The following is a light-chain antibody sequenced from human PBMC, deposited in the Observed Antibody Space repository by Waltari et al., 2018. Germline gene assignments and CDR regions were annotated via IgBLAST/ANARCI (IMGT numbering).Light chain of an antibody. V-gene: IGLV1-51*01. CDR3: GSWDSSLGIGV. J-gene: IGLJ3*02. Sequence: QSVLTQAPSVSAAPGQTVTISCSGTTPNIGNNYVSWYQQLPGAAPTIVIYEDNRRAYGIPDRFSGSKSGASATLGITGLQTGDEADYYCGSWDSSLGIGVLGGGTRLTVL. CDR2: EDN. CDR1: TPNIGNNY.